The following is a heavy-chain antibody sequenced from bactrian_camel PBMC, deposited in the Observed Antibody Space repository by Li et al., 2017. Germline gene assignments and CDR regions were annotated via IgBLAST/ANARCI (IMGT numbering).Heavy chain of an antibody. D-gene: IGHD6*01. CDR2: IYGDAGIT. CDR3: AAGECRTVVAGLGY. J-gene: IGHJ6*01. Sequence: VQLVESGGGSVQAGGSLRLACVASGYDFRVNCMGWFRQPPGKEREGVATIYGDAGITYYADSVKGRFTTSQDNDRSAVYLQMNSLKPDDTARYFCAAGECRTVVAGLGYWGQGTQVTVS. V-gene: IGHV3S40*01. CDR1: GYDFRVNC.